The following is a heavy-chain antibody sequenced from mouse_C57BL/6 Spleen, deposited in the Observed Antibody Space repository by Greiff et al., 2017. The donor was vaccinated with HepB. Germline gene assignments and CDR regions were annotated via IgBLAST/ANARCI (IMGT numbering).Heavy chain of an antibody. D-gene: IGHD1-1*01. CDR1: GYTFTSYW. Sequence: QVQLQQSGAELVMPGASVKLSCKASGYTFTSYWMHWVKQRPGQGLEWIGEIDPSDSYTNYNQKFKGKSTLTVDKSSSTAYMKLSSLTSEDSAVYYCARRTTVVATDYAMDYWGQGTSVTVSS. V-gene: IGHV1-69*01. J-gene: IGHJ4*01. CDR2: IDPSDSYT. CDR3: ARRTTVVATDYAMDY.